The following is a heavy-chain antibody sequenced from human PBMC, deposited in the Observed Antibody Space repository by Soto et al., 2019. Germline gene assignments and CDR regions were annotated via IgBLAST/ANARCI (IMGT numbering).Heavy chain of an antibody. D-gene: IGHD3-10*01. CDR1: GFTFSSYA. J-gene: IGHJ5*02. V-gene: IGHV3-23*01. CDR3: AKDSLNYYYISGPFDP. Sequence: PGGSLRLACAASGFTFSSYAMSWVRQAPGKGLEWVSTISGSGSKTYYADSVKGRFTISKDNSKSTLNLQMNSLRAEDTAVYYSAKDSLNYYYISGPFDPWGQGTRVTVS. CDR2: ISGSGSKT.